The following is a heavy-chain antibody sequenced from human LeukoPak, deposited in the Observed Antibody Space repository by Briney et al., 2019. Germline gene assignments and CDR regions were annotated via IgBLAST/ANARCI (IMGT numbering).Heavy chain of an antibody. Sequence: SETLSLTCTVPGGSISSYYWSWIRQPPGKGLEWIGYIYYSGSTNYNPSLKSRVTISVDTSKNQFSLKLSSVTAADTAVYYCARVGRGATVIWGQGTLVTVSS. J-gene: IGHJ4*02. D-gene: IGHD1-26*01. V-gene: IGHV4-59*01. CDR3: ARVGRGATVI. CDR1: GGSISSYY. CDR2: IYYSGST.